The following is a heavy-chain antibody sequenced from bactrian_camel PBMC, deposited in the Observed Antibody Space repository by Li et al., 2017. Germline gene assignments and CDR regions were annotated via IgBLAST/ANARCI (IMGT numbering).Heavy chain of an antibody. Sequence: VQLVESGGGSVQVGGSLRLSCTASTSEFSEHCMGWFRQAPGKARELVARFNIRTGVTYYADSVKGRFTISRDNAKNTLVLQMNKLNPDDTGTYYCARERPARSCRYGLDSFGHAFTYWGKGTQVTVS. CDR1: TSEFSEHC. CDR2: FNIRTGVT. D-gene: IGHD5*01. V-gene: IGHV3S54*01. J-gene: IGHJ4*01. CDR3: ARERPARSCRYGLDSFGHAFTY.